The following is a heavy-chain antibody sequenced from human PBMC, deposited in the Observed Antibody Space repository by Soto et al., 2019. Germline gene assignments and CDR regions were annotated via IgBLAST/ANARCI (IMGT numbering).Heavy chain of an antibody. CDR1: GFTFSSYA. CDR3: ARSLYCSSTSCHGRHYGPTKAFDI. Sequence: PGGSLRLSCAASGFTFSSYAMSWVRQAPGKGLEWVSAISGSGGSTYYADSVKGRFTISRDNSKNTLYLQMNSLRAEDTAVYYCARSLYCSSTSCHGRHYGPTKAFDIWGQGTMVTVSS. J-gene: IGHJ3*02. CDR2: ISGSGGST. D-gene: IGHD2-2*01. V-gene: IGHV3-23*01.